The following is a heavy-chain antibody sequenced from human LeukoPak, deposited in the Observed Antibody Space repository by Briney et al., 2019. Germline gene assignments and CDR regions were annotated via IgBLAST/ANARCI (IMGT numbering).Heavy chain of an antibody. CDR2: ISYDGSNK. V-gene: IGHV3-30*03. D-gene: IGHD5-18*01. CDR1: GFTFSSYG. CDR3: ARGGRGYSYGWEFDY. J-gene: IGHJ4*02. Sequence: GGSLRLSCAASGFTFSSYGMHWVRQAPGKGLEWVAVISYDGSNKYYADSVKGRFTISRDNSKSTLYLQMSSLRAEDTAVYYCARGGRGYSYGWEFDYWGQGTLVTVSS.